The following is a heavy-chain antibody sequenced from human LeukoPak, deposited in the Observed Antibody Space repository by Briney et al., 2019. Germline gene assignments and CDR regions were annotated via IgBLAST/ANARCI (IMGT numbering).Heavy chain of an antibody. Sequence: GGPLRLSCVASGLAFRNYAMTWVRQAPGKGLEWVSVIRGSGGDIRYADSVKGRFTISRDNSVNTLYLQMNSLRAEDTAVYYCGKDPNGDYIGAFDFWGQGTMVTVSS. CDR3: GKDPNGDYIGAFDF. D-gene: IGHD4-17*01. J-gene: IGHJ3*01. CDR1: GLAFRNYA. CDR2: IRGSGGDI. V-gene: IGHV3-23*01.